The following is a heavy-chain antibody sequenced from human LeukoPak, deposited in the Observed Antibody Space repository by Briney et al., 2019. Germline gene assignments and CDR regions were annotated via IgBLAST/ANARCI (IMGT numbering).Heavy chain of an antibody. CDR2: ISGSGGST. Sequence: GRSLRLSCAASGFTVGTNYMSWVRQAPGKGLEWVSAISGSGGSTYYADSVKGRFTISRDNSKNTLYLQMNSLRAEDTAVYYCAKGGYSSSLGYYYYYMDVWGKGTTVTVSS. CDR1: GFTVGTNY. D-gene: IGHD6-6*01. CDR3: AKGGYSSSLGYYYYYMDV. V-gene: IGHV3-23*01. J-gene: IGHJ6*03.